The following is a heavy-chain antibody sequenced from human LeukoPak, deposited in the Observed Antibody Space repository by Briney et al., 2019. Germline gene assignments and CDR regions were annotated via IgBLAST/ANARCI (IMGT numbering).Heavy chain of an antibody. V-gene: IGHV1-2*02. Sequence: ASVKVSCKASGGTFSSYAISWVRQAPGQGLEWMGWINPNSGGTNYAQKFQGRVTMTRDTSISTAYMELSRLRSDDTAVYYCARFTAARLVAGYYYYMDVWGKGTTVTVSS. CDR3: ARFTAARLVAGYYYYMDV. CDR2: INPNSGGT. CDR1: GGTFSSYA. D-gene: IGHD6-6*01. J-gene: IGHJ6*03.